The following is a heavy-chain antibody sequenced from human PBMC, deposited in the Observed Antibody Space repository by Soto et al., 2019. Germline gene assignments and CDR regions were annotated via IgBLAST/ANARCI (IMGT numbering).Heavy chain of an antibody. J-gene: IGHJ5*02. V-gene: IGHV3-30*18. Sequence: GGSLRLSCAASGFTFSSYAMHWVRQAPGKGLEWVAVISYDGSNKYYADSVKGRFTISRDNSKNTLYLQMNSLRAEDTAVYYCAKSPRLRIVVLPAAIGDWFDPWGQGTLVTVSS. CDR3: AKSPRLRIVVLPAAIGDWFDP. CDR2: ISYDGSNK. CDR1: GFTFSSYA. D-gene: IGHD2-2*01.